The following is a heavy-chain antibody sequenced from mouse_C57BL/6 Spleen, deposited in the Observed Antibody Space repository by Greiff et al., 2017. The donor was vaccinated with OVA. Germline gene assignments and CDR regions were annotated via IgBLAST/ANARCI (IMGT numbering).Heavy chain of an antibody. V-gene: IGHV5-4*01. CDR1: GFTFSSYA. CDR3: AREITTVVATRSYYFDY. D-gene: IGHD1-1*01. J-gene: IGHJ2*01. CDR2: ISDGGSYT. Sequence: EVKLVESGGGLVKPGGSLKLSCAASGFTFSSYAMSWVRQTPEKRLEWVATISDGGSYTYYPDNVKGRFTISRDNAKNNLYLQMSHLKSEDTAMYYCAREITTVVATRSYYFDYWGQGTTLTVSS.